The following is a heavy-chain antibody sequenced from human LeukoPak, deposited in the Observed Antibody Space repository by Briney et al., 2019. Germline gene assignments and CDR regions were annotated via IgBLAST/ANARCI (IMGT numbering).Heavy chain of an antibody. V-gene: IGHV4-34*01. CDR3: ARGGGYCSSTSCNNDY. CDR1: GGSFSCYY. D-gene: IGHD2-2*01. J-gene: IGHJ4*02. Sequence: PSETLSLTCAVYGGSFSCYYWSWIRQPPGKGLEWIGEINHSGSTNYNPSLKSRVTISVDTSKSQFSLKLSSVTAADTAVYYCARGGGYCSSTSCNNDYWGQGTLVTVSS. CDR2: INHSGST.